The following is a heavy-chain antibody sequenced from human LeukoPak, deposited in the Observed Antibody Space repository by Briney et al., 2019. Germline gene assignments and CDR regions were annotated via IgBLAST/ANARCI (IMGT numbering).Heavy chain of an antibody. J-gene: IGHJ4*02. CDR2: ISYDGSNK. V-gene: IGHV3-30*18. Sequence: GGSLRLSCAASGFTFSSYGMHWVRQAPGKGLGWVAVISYDGSNKYYADSVKGRFTISRDNSKNTLYLQMNSLRAEDTAVYYCAKDTYSSSYFSDYWGQGTLVTVSS. CDR3: AKDTYSSSYFSDY. CDR1: GFTFSSYG. D-gene: IGHD6-6*01.